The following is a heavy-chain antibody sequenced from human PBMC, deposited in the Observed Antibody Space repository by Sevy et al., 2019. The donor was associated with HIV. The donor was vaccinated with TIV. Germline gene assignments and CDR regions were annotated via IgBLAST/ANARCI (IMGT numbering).Heavy chain of an antibody. CDR3: ARDARFHSSGWYYFDY. Sequence: SETLSLTCTVSGGSISSYYWSWIRQPAGKGLEWIGRIYTSGSTNYNPSLKSRVTMSVDTSKNQFSLKLSSVTAADTAVYYCARDARFHSSGWYYFDYWGQGTLVTVSS. CDR2: IYTSGST. J-gene: IGHJ4*02. D-gene: IGHD6-19*01. V-gene: IGHV4-4*07. CDR1: GGSISSYY.